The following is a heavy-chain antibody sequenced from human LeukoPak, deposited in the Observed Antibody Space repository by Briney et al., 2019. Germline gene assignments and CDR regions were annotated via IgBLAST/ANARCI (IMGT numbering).Heavy chain of an antibody. CDR2: IYTSGST. V-gene: IGHV4-61*02. CDR3: ARDTHGDYVVDY. D-gene: IGHD4-17*01. J-gene: IGHJ4*02. CDR1: GGSISSGSYG. Sequence: HPAETRSLTWTVSGGSISSGSYGWRWILKPAGKGLEWIGRIYTSGSTNYNPSLKSRVTISVDTSKNQFSLKLSSVTAADTAVYYCARDTHGDYVVDYWGQGTLVTVSS.